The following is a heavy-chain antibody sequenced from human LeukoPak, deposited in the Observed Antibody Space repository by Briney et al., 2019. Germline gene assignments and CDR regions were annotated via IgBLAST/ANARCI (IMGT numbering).Heavy chain of an antibody. CDR3: ARLPGRGAYFDY. CDR1: GGSISSYY. D-gene: IGHD1-26*01. V-gene: IGHV4-59*01. Sequence: SETLSLTCTVSGGSISSYYWSWIRQPPGKGLEWIGYIYYSGSTNYNPSLKSRVTISVDTSKNQFSLKLSSVTAADTAVYYCARLPGRGAYFDYWGQGTLVTVSS. CDR2: IYYSGST. J-gene: IGHJ4*02.